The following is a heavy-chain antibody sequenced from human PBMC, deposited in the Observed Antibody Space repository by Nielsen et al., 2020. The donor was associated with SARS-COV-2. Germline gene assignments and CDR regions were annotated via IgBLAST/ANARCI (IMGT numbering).Heavy chain of an antibody. CDR2: ISSSSSYI. D-gene: IGHD3-9*01. CDR3: ASHVLRYFDWLPSDSSGDAFDI. J-gene: IGHJ3*02. V-gene: IGHV3-21*05. Sequence: VRQMPGKGLEWVSYISSSSSYIYYADSVKGRFTISRDNAKNSLYLQMNSLRAEDTAVYYCASHVLRYFDWLPSDSSGDAFDIWGQGTMVTVSS.